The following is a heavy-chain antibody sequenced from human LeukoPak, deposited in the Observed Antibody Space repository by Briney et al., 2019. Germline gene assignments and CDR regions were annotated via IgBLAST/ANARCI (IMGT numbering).Heavy chain of an antibody. CDR1: GFTFSTYW. J-gene: IGHJ4*02. CDR2: INSDGRST. Sequence: GGSLRLSCAASGFTFSTYWMHWVRQAPGKGLVWVSRINSDGRSTRYADSVKGRFTISRDNAKNTLYLQMNSLRVGDTAVYYCARHSSSLLWFGELFPDDHFDYWGQGTLVTVSS. V-gene: IGHV3-74*01. D-gene: IGHD3-10*01. CDR3: ARHSSSLLWFGELFPDDHFDY.